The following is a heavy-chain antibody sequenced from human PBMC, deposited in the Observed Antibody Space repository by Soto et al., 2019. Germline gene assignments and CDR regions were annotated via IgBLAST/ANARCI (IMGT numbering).Heavy chain of an antibody. CDR2: ISAYNGNT. CDR3: ARVKYSPPSYYCYGMDV. J-gene: IGHJ6*02. Sequence: QVPLVQSGAEVKKPGASVKVSCKASGYTFTSYGISWVRQAPGQGLEWMGWISAYNGNTNYAQKLQGRVTMTTDTSTSTAYMELRSLRSDDTAVYYCARVKYSPPSYYCYGMDVWGQGTTVTVSS. D-gene: IGHD5-18*01. CDR1: GYTFTSYG. V-gene: IGHV1-18*01.